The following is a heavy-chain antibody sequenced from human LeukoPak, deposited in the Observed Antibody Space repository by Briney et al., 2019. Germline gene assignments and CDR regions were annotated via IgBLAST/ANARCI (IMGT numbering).Heavy chain of an antibody. Sequence: SETLSLTCTVSGDSIRSHYWNWIRQPPGKPLEWIGHISYSGSTNYNPSLKSRVSISIDKSKTQFSLMLSSVIAADTAVYYCARGNWEGYDPPFDLWGRGSLVAVSS. CDR2: ISYSGST. J-gene: IGHJ2*01. CDR3: ARGNWEGYDPPFDL. CDR1: GDSIRSHY. V-gene: IGHV4-59*11. D-gene: IGHD7-27*01.